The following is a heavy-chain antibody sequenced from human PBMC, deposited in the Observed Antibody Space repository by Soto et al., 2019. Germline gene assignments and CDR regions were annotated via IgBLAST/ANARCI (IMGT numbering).Heavy chain of an antibody. CDR2: IYYSGST. CDR3: ARQQFRAFGI. J-gene: IGHJ3*02. CDR1: GGSVSSGSYY. Sequence: SETLSLTCTVSGGSVSSGSYYWSWIRQPPGKGLEWIGYIYYSGSTNYNPSLKSRVTISVDTSKNQFSLKLSSVTAADTAVYYCARQQFRAFGIWGQGTMVTVSS. V-gene: IGHV4-61*01.